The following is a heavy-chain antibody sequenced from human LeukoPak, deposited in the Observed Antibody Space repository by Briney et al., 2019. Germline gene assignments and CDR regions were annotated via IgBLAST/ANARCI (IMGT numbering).Heavy chain of an antibody. J-gene: IGHJ5*02. Sequence: GASVKVSCKASGYTFTSYYMHWVRQAPGQGLEWMGIINPSGGSTSYAQKFQGRVTMTRDTSTSTVYMELSSLRSEDTAVYYCATATGFWSGYYHNWFDPWGQGTLVTVSS. CDR2: INPSGGST. CDR3: ATATGFWSGYYHNWFDP. D-gene: IGHD3-3*01. V-gene: IGHV1-46*01. CDR1: GYTFTSYY.